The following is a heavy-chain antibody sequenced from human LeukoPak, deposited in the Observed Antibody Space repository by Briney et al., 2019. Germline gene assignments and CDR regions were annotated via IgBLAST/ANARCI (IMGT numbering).Heavy chain of an antibody. CDR1: AGSVSSGSHF. CDR3: ARDQRYCSSSSCPWEPFDY. Sequence: SETLSLTCTCTVSAGSVSSGSHFWSWIRQPPGKGRQWIGYINYSGSTNYNPSLKSRVTISVDTSKNQFSLQLRSVTAADTGVYYCARDQRYCSSSSCPWEPFDYWGQGTLVTVSS. D-gene: IGHD2-2*01. V-gene: IGHV4-61*01. J-gene: IGHJ4*02. CDR2: INYSGST.